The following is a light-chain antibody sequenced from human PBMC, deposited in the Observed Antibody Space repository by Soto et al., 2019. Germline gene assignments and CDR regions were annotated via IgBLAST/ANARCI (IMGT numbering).Light chain of an antibody. J-gene: IGKJ5*01. CDR1: QSVSSSF. CDR3: QQRHMWPIT. V-gene: IGKV3D-20*02. Sequence: EIVLTPSPGTLSLSPGERATLSCRASQSVSSSFLAWYQQKPGQAPRLLIYGASSRATGIPDRFSGSGSGTDFTLTISSLEPEDSAVYYCQQRHMWPITFGQGTRLEI. CDR2: GAS.